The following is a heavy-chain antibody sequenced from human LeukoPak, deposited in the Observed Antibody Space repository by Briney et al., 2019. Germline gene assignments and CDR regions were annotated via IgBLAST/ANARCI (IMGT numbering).Heavy chain of an antibody. Sequence: SETLSLTCTVSGDCISRHYWSWIRQPPGKGLEWIGYIYYSENSKYNPSLKSRVTMSLDTSKNQFSLKLNSVTAADTAVYYCARELEDCSAGSCYSGWFDPWGQGTLVTVSS. D-gene: IGHD2-15*01. V-gene: IGHV4-59*11. CDR2: IYYSENS. CDR3: ARELEDCSAGSCYSGWFDP. CDR1: GDCISRHY. J-gene: IGHJ5*02.